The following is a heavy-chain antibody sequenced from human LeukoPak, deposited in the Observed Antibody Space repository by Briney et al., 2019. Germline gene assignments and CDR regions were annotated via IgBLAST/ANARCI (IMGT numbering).Heavy chain of an antibody. CDR1: GGSISSYH. V-gene: IGHV4-59*01. CDR3: ARVIEGGYSYGSYYYYMDV. D-gene: IGHD5-18*01. Sequence: PSETLSLTCTVSGGSISSYHWNWIRQSPGKGLEWIGYVYYTGSTNSNPSLESRVTISVDTSENQFSLKLSSVTAADTAVYYCARVIEGGYSYGSYYYYMDVWGKGTTVTISS. CDR2: VYYTGST. J-gene: IGHJ6*03.